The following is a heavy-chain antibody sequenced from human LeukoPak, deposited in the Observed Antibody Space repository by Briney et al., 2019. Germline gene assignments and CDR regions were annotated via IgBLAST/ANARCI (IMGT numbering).Heavy chain of an antibody. D-gene: IGHD2-15*01. J-gene: IGHJ4*02. CDR1: GGSISSGGYY. Sequence: KSSETLSLTCTVSGGSISSGGYYWSWIRQPPGKGLEWIGYIYYSGSTYYNPSLKSRVAMSVDTSKNQFSLKLNSVTAADTAVYFCARDNEYCSGGSCSLDYWGQGTLVTVSS. CDR3: ARDNEYCSGGSCSLDY. V-gene: IGHV4-61*08. CDR2: IYYSGST.